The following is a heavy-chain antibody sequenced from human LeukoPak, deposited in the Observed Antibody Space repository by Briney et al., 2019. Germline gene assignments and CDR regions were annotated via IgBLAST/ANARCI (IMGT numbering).Heavy chain of an antibody. CDR1: GDSFFSTNYW. J-gene: IGHJ3*01. CDR2: IQSTGRT. D-gene: IGHD3-10*01. Sequence: SETLSLTCSVSGDSFFSTNYWWDWVRLPPGKGLEWIGAIQSTGRTFSYPSLKSRVTISVDTSKKQFSLGLRSATAPDTAVYYCARRPHHFDYYDVWGQGTRVTVSS. CDR3: ARRPHHFDYYDV. V-gene: IGHV4-39*01.